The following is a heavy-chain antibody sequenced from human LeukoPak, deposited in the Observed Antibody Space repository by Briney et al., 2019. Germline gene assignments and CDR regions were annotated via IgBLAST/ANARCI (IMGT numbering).Heavy chain of an antibody. CDR2: IYSGGST. D-gene: IGHD2-2*01. Sequence: GGSLRLSCAASGFTVSSNYMSWARQAPGKGLEWVSVIYSGGSTYYADSVKGRFTISRDNSKNTLYLQMNSLRAEDTAVYYCTKDKFIVELPAASLVFDNWGQGTLVTVSS. CDR3: TKDKFIVELPAASLVFDN. CDR1: GFTVSSNY. V-gene: IGHV3-53*01. J-gene: IGHJ4*02.